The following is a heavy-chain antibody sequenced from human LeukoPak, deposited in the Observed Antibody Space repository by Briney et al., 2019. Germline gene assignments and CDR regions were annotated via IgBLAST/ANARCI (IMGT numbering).Heavy chain of an antibody. CDR3: ARAELAAAGTVDGDAFDI. J-gene: IGHJ3*02. CDR2: ISAYNGNT. D-gene: IGHD6-13*01. Sequence: ASVKVSCKASGYTFTSYGISWVRQAPGQGLEWMGWISAYNGNTNYAQKLQGRVTMTTDTSTSTAYMELRSLRSDDTAVYYCARAELAAAGTVDGDAFDIWGQGTMVTVSS. V-gene: IGHV1-18*01. CDR1: GYTFTSYG.